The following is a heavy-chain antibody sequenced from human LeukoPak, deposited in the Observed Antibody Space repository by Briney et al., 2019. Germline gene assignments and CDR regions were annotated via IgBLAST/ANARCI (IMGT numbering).Heavy chain of an antibody. J-gene: IGHJ5*02. V-gene: IGHV4-61*02. CDR2: IYTSGST. CDR1: GGSISSGSYY. D-gene: IGHD3-10*01. CDR3: ARGITPTEGLDWFDP. Sequence: PSETLSLTCTVSGGSISSGSYYWSWIRQPAGKGLEWIGRIYTSGSTNYNPSLKSRVTISVDTSKNQFSLKLSSVTAADTAVYYCARGITPTEGLDWFDPWGQGTLVTVSS.